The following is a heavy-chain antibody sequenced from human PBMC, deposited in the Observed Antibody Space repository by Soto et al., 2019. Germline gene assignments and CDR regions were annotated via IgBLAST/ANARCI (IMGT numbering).Heavy chain of an antibody. J-gene: IGHJ6*02. CDR1: GVTFSDCY. V-gene: IGHV3-11*01. CDR2: ISSSGTSI. Sequence: QVQLVESGGGLVKPGGSLRLSCAVSGVTFSDCYMNWIRQAPGKGLEWVSYISSSGTSINYAGSVKGRFTISRDNAKNSLYLQMISLRAEDTAMYYCARVRFGEWGYAMDVWGQGTTVTVSS. D-gene: IGHD3-10*01. CDR3: ARVRFGEWGYAMDV.